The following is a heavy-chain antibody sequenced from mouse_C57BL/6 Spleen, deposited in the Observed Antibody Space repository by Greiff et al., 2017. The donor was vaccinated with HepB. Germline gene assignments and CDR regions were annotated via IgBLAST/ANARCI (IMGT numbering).Heavy chain of an antibody. D-gene: IGHD1-1*01. CDR1: GFSLTSYG. V-gene: IGHV2-5*01. J-gene: IGHJ2*01. Sequence: QVQLQQSGPGLVQPSQSLSITCTVSGFSLTSYGVHWVRQSPGKGLEWLGVIWRGGSTDYNAAFMSRLSITKDNSKSQVFFKMNSLQADDTAIYYCAKNYYGSSYGFDYWGQGTTLTVSS. CDR3: AKNYYGSSYGFDY. CDR2: IWRGGST.